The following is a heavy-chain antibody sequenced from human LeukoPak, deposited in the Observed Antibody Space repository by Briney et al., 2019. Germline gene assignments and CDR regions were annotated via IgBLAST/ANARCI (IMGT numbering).Heavy chain of an antibody. CDR1: GFTFSSYG. J-gene: IGHJ3*02. D-gene: IGHD3-22*01. V-gene: IGHV3-49*04. CDR2: IRSKAYGGTT. Sequence: GGSLRLSCAASGFTFSSYGMHWVRQAPGKGLEWVGFIRSKAYGGTTKNAASVKGRFTISRDDSRSIAYLQMNSLKTEDTAVYYCTRRYNYDSSGYYYVRDAFDIWGQGTMVTVSS. CDR3: TRRYNYDSSGYYYVRDAFDI.